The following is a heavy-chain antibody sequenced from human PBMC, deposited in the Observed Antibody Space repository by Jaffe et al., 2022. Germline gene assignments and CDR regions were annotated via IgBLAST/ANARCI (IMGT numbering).Heavy chain of an antibody. Sequence: EVQLVESGGGLVQPGGSLRLSCAASGFTVSSNYMSWVRQAPGKGLEWVSVIYSGGSTYYADSVKGRFTISRDNSKNTLYLQMNSLRAEDTAVYYCARDKWGRGSDYYYYMDVWGKGTTVTVSS. CDR2: IYSGGST. J-gene: IGHJ6*03. CDR1: GFTVSSNY. CDR3: ARDKWGRGSDYYYYMDV. V-gene: IGHV3-66*02. D-gene: IGHD7-27*01.